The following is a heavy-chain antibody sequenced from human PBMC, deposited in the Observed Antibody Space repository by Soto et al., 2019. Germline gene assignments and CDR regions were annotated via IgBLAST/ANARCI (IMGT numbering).Heavy chain of an antibody. CDR3: ARLPRTGSPRYYFDS. V-gene: IGHV4-61*01. Sequence: PSETLSLTSTVSGGPVSSGNYYWNWIRQPPGKGLEWIAYVYYSGTTNYNPSLKSRVTISVDTSKSQFSLNLSSVTAADTAVYYCARLPRTGSPRYYFDSWGQGTLVTVSS. CDR1: GGPVSSGNYY. CDR2: VYYSGTT. J-gene: IGHJ4*02. D-gene: IGHD1-26*01.